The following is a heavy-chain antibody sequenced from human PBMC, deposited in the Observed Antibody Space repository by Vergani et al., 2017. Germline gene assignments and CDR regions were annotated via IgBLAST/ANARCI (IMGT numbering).Heavy chain of an antibody. CDR2: VHRNGNT. CDR1: GYSVGSGYY. D-gene: IGHD3-10*01. V-gene: IGHV4-38-2*01. Sequence: QVDLQESGPGLVKSSETLSLNCAVSGYSVGSGYYWGWIRPPPGRVLEWIGFVHRNGNTYYTSSLRSRATISRDTSKNQFSLRLISVTAAATAVYYCARQNPYGSAHVDFWGRGVLVTVSA. J-gene: IGHJ4*02. CDR3: ARQNPYGSAHVDF.